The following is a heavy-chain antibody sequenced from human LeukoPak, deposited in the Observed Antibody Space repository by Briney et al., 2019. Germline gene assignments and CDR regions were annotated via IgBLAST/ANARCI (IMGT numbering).Heavy chain of an antibody. D-gene: IGHD3-9*01. J-gene: IGHJ6*03. Sequence: ASVKVSCKVSGYTLTELSIHWVRQAPGKGLEWMGGFDPEDGETIYAQKFQGRVTMTEDTSTDTAYMELSSLRSEDTAVYYCARDRRGLRYFDWLHYMDVWGKGTTVTVSS. CDR2: FDPEDGET. CDR3: ARDRRGLRYFDWLHYMDV. V-gene: IGHV1-24*01. CDR1: GYTLTELS.